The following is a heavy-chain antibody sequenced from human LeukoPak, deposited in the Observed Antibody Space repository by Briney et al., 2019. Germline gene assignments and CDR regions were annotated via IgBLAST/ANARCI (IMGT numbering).Heavy chain of an antibody. D-gene: IGHD3-10*01. CDR1: GGSFSGYY. CDR2: INHSGST. Sequence: PSETLSLTCAVYGGSFSGYYWSWIRQPPGKGLEWIGEINHSGSTNYNPSLKSRVTISVDTSKNQFSLKLSSVTAADTAVYYCARIGGKSMVYGMDVWGQGTTVTVSS. CDR3: ARIGGKSMVYGMDV. J-gene: IGHJ6*02. V-gene: IGHV4-34*01.